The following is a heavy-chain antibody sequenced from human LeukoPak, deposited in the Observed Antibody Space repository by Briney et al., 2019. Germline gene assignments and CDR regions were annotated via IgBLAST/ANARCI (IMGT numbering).Heavy chain of an antibody. CDR1: GGSISSYY. CDR3: ARSKSSSSDYYYYYMDV. CDR2: IYYSGST. D-gene: IGHD6-6*01. J-gene: IGHJ6*03. Sequence: SETLSLTCTVSGGSISSYYWSWIRQPPGKGLEWIGSIYYSGSTYYNPSLKSRVTISVDTSKNQFSLKLSSVTAADTAVYYCARSKSSSSDYYYYYMDVWGKGTTVTVSS. V-gene: IGHV4-39*01.